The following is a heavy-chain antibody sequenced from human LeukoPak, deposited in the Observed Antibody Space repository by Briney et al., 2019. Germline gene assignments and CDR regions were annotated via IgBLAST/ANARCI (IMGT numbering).Heavy chain of an antibody. CDR3: VKDAPNGSVDF. Sequence: GGSLRLSCVTSGFTFERYVMHWMRLAPGKGLECVSSIHPNNGGVGYAASVKGRFAISRDNASNSLYLEMTSLRPEDTAVYYCVKDAPNGSVDFWGRGTLVTVSS. CDR2: IHPNNGGV. J-gene: IGHJ4*02. D-gene: IGHD2-8*01. V-gene: IGHV3-9*01. CDR1: GFTFERYV.